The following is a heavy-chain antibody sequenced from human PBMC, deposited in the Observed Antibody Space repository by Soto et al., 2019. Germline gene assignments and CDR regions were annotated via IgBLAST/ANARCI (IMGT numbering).Heavy chain of an antibody. CDR1: GGTFSSYT. Sequence: SVKVSCKASGGTFSSYTISWVRQAPGQGLEWMGRIIPILGIANYAQKFQGRVTITADKSTSTAYMELSSLRSEDTAVYYCARDPYGSGSLSAGTNWFDPWGQGTLVTVSS. V-gene: IGHV1-69*04. D-gene: IGHD3-10*01. J-gene: IGHJ5*02. CDR3: ARDPYGSGSLSAGTNWFDP. CDR2: IIPILGIA.